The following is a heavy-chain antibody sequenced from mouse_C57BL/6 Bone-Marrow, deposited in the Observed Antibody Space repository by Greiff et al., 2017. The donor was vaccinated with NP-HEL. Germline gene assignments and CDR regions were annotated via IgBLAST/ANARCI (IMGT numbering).Heavy chain of an antibody. Sequence: QVQLQQPGAELVMPGASVKLSCKASGYTFTSYWMHWVKQRPGQGLEWIGEIDPSDSYTNYNQKLKGKSTLTVDKSSSTADMQLSSLTSEDSAVYYCARKISHYAMDYWGQGTSVTVSS. CDR1: GYTFTSYW. J-gene: IGHJ4*01. CDR2: IDPSDSYT. CDR3: ARKISHYAMDY. V-gene: IGHV1-69*01.